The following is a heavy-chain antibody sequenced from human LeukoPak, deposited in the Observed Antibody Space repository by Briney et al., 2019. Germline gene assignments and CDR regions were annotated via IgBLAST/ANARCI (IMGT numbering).Heavy chain of an antibody. CDR1: GFTFSSYA. Sequence: GGSLRLSCAASGFTFSSYAMHWVRQAPGKGLEYVSAISSNGGSTYYANSVKGRFTISRVNSKNTLYLQMGSLRAEDMAVYYCARESGADDYWGQGTLVTVSS. CDR3: ARESGADDY. J-gene: IGHJ4*02. CDR2: ISSNGGST. D-gene: IGHD1-26*01. V-gene: IGHV3-64*01.